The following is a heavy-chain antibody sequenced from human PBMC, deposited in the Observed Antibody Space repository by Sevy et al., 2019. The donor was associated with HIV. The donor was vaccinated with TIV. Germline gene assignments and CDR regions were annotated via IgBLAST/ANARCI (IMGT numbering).Heavy chain of an antibody. J-gene: IGHJ3*02. D-gene: IGHD3-3*01. Sequence: SETLSLTCTVSGGSISSSSYYWGWIRHPPGKGLEWIGSIYYSGSTYYNPYLKSRVTISVDTSKNQFSLKLSSVTAADTAVYYCARDFGVRKGGGSAFDIWGQGTMVTVSS. CDR3: ARDFGVRKGGGSAFDI. V-gene: IGHV4-39*01. CDR1: GGSISSSSYY. CDR2: IYYSGST.